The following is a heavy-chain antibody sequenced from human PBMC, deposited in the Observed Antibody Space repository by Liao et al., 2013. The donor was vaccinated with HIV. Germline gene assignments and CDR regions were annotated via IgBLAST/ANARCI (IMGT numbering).Heavy chain of an antibody. Sequence: QVQLQESGPGLVKPSQTLSLTCTVSGGSLSSGTYYWSWIRQPPGKGLEWIGYTYNSGSTYYNPSLKSRLTISEDTSKNQFSLKLSSVTAADTAVYYCARALSGGNSDRFDYWGQGTLVTVSS. CDR2: TYNSGST. D-gene: IGHD4-23*01. CDR1: GGSLSSGTYY. V-gene: IGHV4-30-4*08. J-gene: IGHJ4*02. CDR3: ARALSGGNSDRFDY.